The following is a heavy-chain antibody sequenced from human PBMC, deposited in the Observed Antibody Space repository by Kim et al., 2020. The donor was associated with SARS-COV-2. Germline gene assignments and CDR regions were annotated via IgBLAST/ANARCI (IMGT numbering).Heavy chain of an antibody. Sequence: YAASLKGRFTITRDNSKNTRYLQMNTLRAEDTAVYHCAKRTDSGNFQYFDYWGQGTLVTVSS. V-gene: IGHV3-23*01. D-gene: IGHD1-26*01. J-gene: IGHJ4*02. CDR3: AKRTDSGNFQYFDY.